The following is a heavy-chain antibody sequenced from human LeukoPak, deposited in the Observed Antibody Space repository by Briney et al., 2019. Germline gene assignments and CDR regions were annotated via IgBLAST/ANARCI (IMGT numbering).Heavy chain of an antibody. CDR1: GFTFISYS. CDR3: ARGRIAAAW. V-gene: IGHV3-21*01. D-gene: IGHD6-13*01. Sequence: GGSLRLSFAASGFTFISYSMNWFRQAQGKGLEWVSSISSSSSYIYYADSVKGRFTISRDNAKNSLCLQMNSLRAEYTAVYYCARGRIAAAWWGQGTLVTVSS. J-gene: IGHJ4*02. CDR2: ISSSSSYI.